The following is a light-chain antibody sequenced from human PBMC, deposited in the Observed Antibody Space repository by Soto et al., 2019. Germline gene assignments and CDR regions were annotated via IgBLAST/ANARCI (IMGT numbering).Light chain of an antibody. V-gene: IGKV1-33*01. CDR1: QGIRND. CDR3: QQYENFPIT. CDR2: DAS. J-gene: IGKJ5*01. Sequence: IQMTQSPSSLSASVGDRVTITCRASQGIRNDLGWYQQKPGKAPKLLIYDASNMEKGVPSRFTGSGSGTDFILTISSLQPEDIATYYCQQYENFPITFGQGTRLRL.